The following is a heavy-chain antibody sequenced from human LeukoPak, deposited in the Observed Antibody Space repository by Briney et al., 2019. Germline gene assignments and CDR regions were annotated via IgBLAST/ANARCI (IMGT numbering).Heavy chain of an antibody. D-gene: IGHD2-2*02. V-gene: IGHV4-39*07. Sequence: SETLSLTCTVSGGSISSSSYYWGWIRQPPGKGLEWIGSIYYSGSTYYNPSLKSRVTISVDTSKNQFSLKLSSVTAADTAVYYCARDNGYCSSTSCYTGGYYYYYYMDVWGKGTTVTVSS. CDR2: IYYSGST. CDR3: ARDNGYCSSTSCYTGGYYYYYYMDV. CDR1: GGSISSSSYY. J-gene: IGHJ6*03.